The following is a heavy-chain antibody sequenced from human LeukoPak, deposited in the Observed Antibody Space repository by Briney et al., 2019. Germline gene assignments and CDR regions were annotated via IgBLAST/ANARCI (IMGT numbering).Heavy chain of an antibody. CDR2: MNPNSGNT. CDR3: ARFDRERGDAFDI. CDR1: GYTFTSYD. J-gene: IGHJ3*02. V-gene: IGHV1-8*01. Sequence: GASVKVSCKASGYTFTSYDINWVRQATGQGLERMGWMNPNSGNTGYAQKFQGRVTMTRNTSISTAYMELSSLRSEDTAVYYCARFDRERGDAFDIWGQGTMVTVSS. D-gene: IGHD1-26*01.